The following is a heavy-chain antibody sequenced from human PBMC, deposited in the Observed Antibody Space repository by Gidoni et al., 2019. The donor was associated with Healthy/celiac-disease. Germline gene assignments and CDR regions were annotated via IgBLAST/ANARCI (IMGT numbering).Heavy chain of an antibody. Sequence: EVQLLASGGGLVQPGGSLRLPCAASGFTFSSYAMSGVRPAPGKGLEWGSDISGSGGSTYYADSVKGRFTISRDNSKNTLYLQMNSLRAEDTAVYYCAKDKVQLRYFDWLFDYWGQGTLVTVSS. CDR2: ISGSGGST. V-gene: IGHV3-23*01. CDR3: AKDKVQLRYFDWLFDY. D-gene: IGHD3-9*01. CDR1: GFTFSSYA. J-gene: IGHJ4*02.